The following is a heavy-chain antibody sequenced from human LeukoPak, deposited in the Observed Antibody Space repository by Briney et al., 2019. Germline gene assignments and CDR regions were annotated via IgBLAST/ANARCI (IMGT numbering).Heavy chain of an antibody. CDR3: ARGGCSGWYHYYYYYGMDV. D-gene: IGHD6-19*01. J-gene: IGHJ6*02. Sequence: GGSLRLSCAASGFTFSSYWMSWVRQAPGKGLEWVANIKQDGSEKYYVDSVKGRFTISRDNAKNSLYLQMNSLRAEDTAVYYCARGGCSGWYHYYYYYGMDVWGQGTTVTVSS. CDR1: GFTFSSYW. CDR2: IKQDGSEK. V-gene: IGHV3-7*01.